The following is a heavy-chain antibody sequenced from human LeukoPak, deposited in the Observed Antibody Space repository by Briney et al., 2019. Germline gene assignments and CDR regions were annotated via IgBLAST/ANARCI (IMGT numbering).Heavy chain of an antibody. V-gene: IGHV4-39*07. J-gene: IGHJ6*03. CDR2: IYNSGST. CDR1: GVSISSSSYY. Sequence: SETLSLTCTVSGVSISSSSYYWGWIRQSPGKGLEWIGSIYNSGSTYYNPSLKSRVTISVDTSKNQFSLKLSSVTAADTAVYYCARGDSSEYYYYMDVWGKGTTVTVSS. D-gene: IGHD6-19*01. CDR3: ARGDSSEYYYYMDV.